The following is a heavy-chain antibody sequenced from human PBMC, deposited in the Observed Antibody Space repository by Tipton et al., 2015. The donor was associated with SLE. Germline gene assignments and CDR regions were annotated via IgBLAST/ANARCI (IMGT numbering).Heavy chain of an antibody. V-gene: IGHV4-34*01. CDR3: ARAGHSSSWYVDY. CDR1: GRSVSGYY. Sequence: GLVKPSETLSLTCGVYGRSVSGYYWDWIRQPPGKGLEWIGEINHSGSTNYNPSLKSRVTISLDTSKNQFSLKLSSVTAADTAVYYCARAGHSSSWYVDYWGQGTLVTVSS. J-gene: IGHJ4*02. CDR2: INHSGST. D-gene: IGHD6-13*01.